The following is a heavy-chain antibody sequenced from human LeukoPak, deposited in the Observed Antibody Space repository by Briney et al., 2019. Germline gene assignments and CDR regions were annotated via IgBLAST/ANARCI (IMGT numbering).Heavy chain of an antibody. CDR1: GYTFTSYS. V-gene: IGHV1-46*01. CDR3: ARDGHKYSVSYLDAFDI. D-gene: IGHD1-26*01. Sequence: ASVKVSCKASGYTFTSYSMHWVRQAPGQGLEWMGVINPSGGSTSFAQKFQGRVTMTRDTSTSTVYMELSGLRSEDTAVYYSARDGHKYSVSYLDAFDIWGQGTMVTVSS. CDR2: INPSGGST. J-gene: IGHJ3*02.